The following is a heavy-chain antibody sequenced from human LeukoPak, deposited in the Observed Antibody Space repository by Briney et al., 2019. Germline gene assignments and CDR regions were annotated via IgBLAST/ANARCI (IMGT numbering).Heavy chain of an antibody. D-gene: IGHD7-27*01. CDR2: INPNSGGT. Sequence: ASVKVSCKASGYTFTGFYMHWVRQAPGQGLEWMGWINPNSGGTNYAQKFQGRVTMTRDTSISTAYMELSRLRSDDTAVYYCARALRATGEIDYWGQGTLVTVSS. CDR3: ARALRATGEIDY. CDR1: GYTFTGFY. J-gene: IGHJ4*02. V-gene: IGHV1-2*02.